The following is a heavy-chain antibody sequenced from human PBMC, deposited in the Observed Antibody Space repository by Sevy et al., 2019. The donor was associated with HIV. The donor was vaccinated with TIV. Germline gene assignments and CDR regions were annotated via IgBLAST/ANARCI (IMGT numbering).Heavy chain of an antibody. V-gene: IGHV3-53*01. J-gene: IGHJ6*03. D-gene: IGHD6-19*01. CDR2: IYSGGST. Sequence: GGSLRLSCAASGFTVSSNYMSWVRQAPGKGLEWVSVIYSGGSTYYADSVKGRFTISRDNSKNTLYLQMNSLKAEDTAVYYCAREEGSSGWYGGGRYYYYYMDVWGKGTTVTVSS. CDR1: GFTVSSNY. CDR3: AREEGSSGWYGGGRYYYYYMDV.